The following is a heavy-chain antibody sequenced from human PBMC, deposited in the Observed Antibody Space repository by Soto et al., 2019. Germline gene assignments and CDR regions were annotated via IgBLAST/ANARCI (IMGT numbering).Heavy chain of an antibody. CDR2: ISGSGGST. CDR1: GFTFSSYA. J-gene: IGHJ5*02. V-gene: IGHV3-23*01. CDR3: AKDPSFTPGGWFDH. D-gene: IGHD2-2*01. Sequence: EVQLLESGGGLVQPGGSLRLSCAASGFTFSSYAMAWVRQAPGKGLEWVSAISGSGGSTYYADSVKGRFTISRDNSKNTIYLQMSSLRAEDTAVYYCAKDPSFTPGGWFDHWGQGTLVTVSS.